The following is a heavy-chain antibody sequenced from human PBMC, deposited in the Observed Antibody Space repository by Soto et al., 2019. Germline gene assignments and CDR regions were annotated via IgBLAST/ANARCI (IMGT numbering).Heavy chain of an antibody. Sequence: ASVKVSCKASGYTFTSYAMHWVRQAPGQRLEWMGWTNAGNGNTKYSQKFQGRVTITRDTSASTAYMELSSLRSEDTAVYYCARGLNGYLHYFDYWGQGTPVTVSS. J-gene: IGHJ4*02. CDR1: GYTFTSYA. D-gene: IGHD5-18*01. V-gene: IGHV1-3*01. CDR3: ARGLNGYLHYFDY. CDR2: TNAGNGNT.